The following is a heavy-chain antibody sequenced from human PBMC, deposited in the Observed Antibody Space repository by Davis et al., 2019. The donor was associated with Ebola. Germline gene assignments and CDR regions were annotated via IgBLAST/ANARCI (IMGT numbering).Heavy chain of an antibody. J-gene: IGHJ6*02. CDR1: GYSFTSYW. CDR3: AIHRYYYYGMDV. CDR2: IDPSDSYT. Sequence: GESLKISCKGSGYSFTSYWISWVRQMPGKGLEWMGRIDPSDSYTNYSPSFQGHVTISADKSISTAYLQWSSLKASDTAMYYCAIHRYYYYGMDVWGQGTTVTVSS. V-gene: IGHV5-10-1*01.